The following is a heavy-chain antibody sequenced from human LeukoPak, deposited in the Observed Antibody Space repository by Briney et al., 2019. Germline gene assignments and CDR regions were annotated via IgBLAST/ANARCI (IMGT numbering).Heavy chain of an antibody. CDR1: GGSISSYY. D-gene: IGHD4-17*01. V-gene: IGHV4-59*01. Sequence: PSETLSLTCTVSGGSISSYYWSWIRQPPGKGLEWIGCIHYSGSANYNPSLKSRVTVSEDTSKNQFSLKLISVTAADTAVYYCARAVTTGMYYFDYWGQGTLVTVSS. CDR2: IHYSGSA. CDR3: ARAVTTGMYYFDY. J-gene: IGHJ4*02.